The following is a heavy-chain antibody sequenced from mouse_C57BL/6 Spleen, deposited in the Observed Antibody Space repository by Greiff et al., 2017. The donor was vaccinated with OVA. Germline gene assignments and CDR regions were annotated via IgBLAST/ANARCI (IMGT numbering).Heavy chain of an antibody. V-gene: IGHV1-15*01. J-gene: IGHJ1*03. Sequence: QVQLQQSGAELVRPGASVTLSCKASGYTFTDYEMHWVKQTPVHGLEWIGAIDPETGGTAYNQKFKGKAILTADKSSSTAYMELRSLTSEDSAVYYCTRSGSSYGYFDVWGTGTTVTVSS. CDR3: TRSGSSYGYFDV. D-gene: IGHD1-1*01. CDR1: GYTFTDYE. CDR2: IDPETGGT.